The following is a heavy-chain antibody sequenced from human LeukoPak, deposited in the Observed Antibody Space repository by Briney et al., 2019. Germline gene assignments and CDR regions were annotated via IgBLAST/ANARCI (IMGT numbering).Heavy chain of an antibody. J-gene: IGHJ4*02. CDR1: GFTFSSYA. V-gene: IGHV3-23*01. D-gene: IGHD3-9*01. CDR2: ISGSGGST. CDR3: ARAPWILTGFDY. Sequence: PGGSLRLSCAASGFTFSSYAMSWVRQAPGKGLEWVSAISGSGGSTYYADSVKGRFTISRDNSKNSLYLQMNSLRAEDTAVYYCARAPWILTGFDYWGQGTLVTVSS.